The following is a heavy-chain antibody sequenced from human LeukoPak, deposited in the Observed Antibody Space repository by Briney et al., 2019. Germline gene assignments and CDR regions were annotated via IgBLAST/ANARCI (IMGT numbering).Heavy chain of an antibody. D-gene: IGHD6-19*01. CDR3: ATLRKQWLAAFDI. CDR1: GYGFTTYW. CDR2: IYPGDFDT. V-gene: IGHV5-51*01. J-gene: IGHJ3*02. Sequence: GESLKISCKGSGYGFTTYWIGWVRQMPGKGLEWMGIIYPGDFDTRYSPSFQGQVTVSADKSISTAYLQWSSLKASDTAMYYCATLRKQWLAAFDIWGQGTMVTVSS.